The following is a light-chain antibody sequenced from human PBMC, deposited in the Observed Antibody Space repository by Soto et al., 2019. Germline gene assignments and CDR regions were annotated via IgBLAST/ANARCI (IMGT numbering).Light chain of an antibody. CDR3: QQYDNWPPT. CDR2: GAS. Sequence: EIVMTQSPVTLSVSPGERATLSCRASQSVSSNLAWYQQKPGQAPRLLIYGASTRATGIPARFSGSRSGTEFTLTISSLQSEDFAIYYCQQYDNWPPTFGQGTKVEI. CDR1: QSVSSN. J-gene: IGKJ1*01. V-gene: IGKV3-15*01.